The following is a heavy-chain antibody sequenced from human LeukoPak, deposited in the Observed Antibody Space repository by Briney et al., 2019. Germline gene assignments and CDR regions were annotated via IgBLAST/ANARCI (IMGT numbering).Heavy chain of an antibody. D-gene: IGHD1-1*01. CDR1: GYTFTSYG. Sequence: ASVKVSCKASGYTFTSYGISWVRQAPGQGLEWMGWISAYNGNTNYAQKLQGRVTMTTDTSTSTAYMELRSLRSDDTAVYYCARIHPSTTGTTGAFDIWGQGTMVTVSS. J-gene: IGHJ3*02. V-gene: IGHV1-18*01. CDR2: ISAYNGNT. CDR3: ARIHPSTTGTTGAFDI.